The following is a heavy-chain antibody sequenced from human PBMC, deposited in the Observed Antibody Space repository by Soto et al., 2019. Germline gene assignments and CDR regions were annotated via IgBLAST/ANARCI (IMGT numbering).Heavy chain of an antibody. CDR2: IIPIFGTA. D-gene: IGHD2-2*02. Sequence: ASVKVSCKASGGTFSSYAISWVRQAPGRGLEWMGGIIPIFGTANYAQKFQGRVTITADESTSTAYMELSSLRSEDTAVYYCARYCSSTSCYTPYYYGMDVWGQGTTVTVSS. V-gene: IGHV1-69*13. CDR1: GGTFSSYA. J-gene: IGHJ6*02. CDR3: ARYCSSTSCYTPYYYGMDV.